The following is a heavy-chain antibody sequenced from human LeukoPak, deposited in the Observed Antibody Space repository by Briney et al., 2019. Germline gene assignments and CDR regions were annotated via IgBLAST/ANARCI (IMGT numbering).Heavy chain of an antibody. CDR3: ARGDGSYYYYYGMDV. D-gene: IGHD1-26*01. V-gene: IGHV4-59*01. Sequence: PSETLSLTCTVSGGSISSYYWSWIRQPPGKGLEWIGYIYYSGSTNYNPSLKSRVTISVDTSKNQFSLKLSSVTAADTAVYYCARGDGSYYYYYGMDVWGQGTRSPSP. J-gene: IGHJ6*02. CDR1: GGSISSYY. CDR2: IYYSGST.